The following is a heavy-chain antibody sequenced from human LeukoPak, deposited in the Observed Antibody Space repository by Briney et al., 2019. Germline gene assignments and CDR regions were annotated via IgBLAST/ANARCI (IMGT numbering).Heavy chain of an antibody. Sequence: PGGSLRLSCAASGFTFDDYAMRWVRHAPGKGLEWVSGISWNSGSIGYADSVKGRFTISRDNAKNSLYLQMNSLRAEDTALYYCAKDILRFGGEAFDIWGQGTMVTVSS. J-gene: IGHJ3*02. D-gene: IGHD3-10*01. CDR3: AKDILRFGGEAFDI. V-gene: IGHV3-9*01. CDR1: GFTFDDYA. CDR2: ISWNSGSI.